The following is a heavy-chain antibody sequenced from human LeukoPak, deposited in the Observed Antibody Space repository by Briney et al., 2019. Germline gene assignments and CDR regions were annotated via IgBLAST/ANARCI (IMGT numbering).Heavy chain of an antibody. J-gene: IGHJ4*02. CDR3: AKEYYDYLWGSYRDY. D-gene: IGHD3-16*01. V-gene: IGHV3-23*01. CDR1: GFTFSRYA. Sequence: TGGSLRLSCAASGFTFSRYAMSWVRQAPGKGLEWVSAISGSGGSTYYADSVKGRSTISRDNSKNTLYLQMNSLRAEDTAVYYCAKEYYDYLWGSYRDYWGQGTLVTVSS. CDR2: ISGSGGST.